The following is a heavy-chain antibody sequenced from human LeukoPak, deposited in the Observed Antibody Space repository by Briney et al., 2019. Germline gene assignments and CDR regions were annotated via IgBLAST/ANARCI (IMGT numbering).Heavy chain of an antibody. D-gene: IGHD5-18*01. Sequence: PSETLSLTCAVYGGSFSGYYWRWIRQPPGKRLEWIGEINHRGNTNYNPSLKSRVTLPVDTPKNQFSLKMTSVTAADTAVYYCARASGYSYGYTHYWGQGTLVTVSS. CDR3: ARASGYSYGYTHY. CDR2: INHRGNT. J-gene: IGHJ4*02. V-gene: IGHV4-34*01. CDR1: GGSFSGYY.